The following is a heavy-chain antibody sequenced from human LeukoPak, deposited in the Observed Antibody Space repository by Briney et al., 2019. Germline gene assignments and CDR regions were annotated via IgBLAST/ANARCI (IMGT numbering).Heavy chain of an antibody. CDR2: IIPIFGTA. D-gene: IGHD3-3*01. Sequence: SVKVSCKASGYTFTSYAISWVRQAPGQGLEWMGGIIPIFGTANYAQKFQGRVTITADESTSTVYMELSSLRSEDTAVYYCARDFSSHRFFDYWGQGTLVTVSS. V-gene: IGHV1-69*13. CDR1: GYTFTSYA. CDR3: ARDFSSHRFFDY. J-gene: IGHJ4*02.